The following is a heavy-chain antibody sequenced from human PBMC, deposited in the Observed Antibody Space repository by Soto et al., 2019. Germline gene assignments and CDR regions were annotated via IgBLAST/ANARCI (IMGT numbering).Heavy chain of an antibody. J-gene: IGHJ4*02. V-gene: IGHV1-69*01. D-gene: IGHD6-19*01. CDR2: IVPIFGTA. CDR3: ARGRSSCWYGGGFDY. Sequence: QVQLVQSGTEVKKPGSSVNVSCKTSGGTFRRYAISWVRQAPGQGLEWMGVIVPIFGTANYAQKFQGRVTINADEATSTAYLELSSLRSEDTAVYYCARGRSSCWYGGGFDYWGQGTLVTVSS. CDR1: GGTFRRYA.